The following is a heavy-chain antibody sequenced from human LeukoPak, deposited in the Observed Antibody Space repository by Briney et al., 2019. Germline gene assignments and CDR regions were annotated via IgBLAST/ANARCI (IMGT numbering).Heavy chain of an antibody. CDR2: IGGRGGST. D-gene: IGHD3-9*01. CDR1: GFTFSDYG. CDR3: AKQGRDWLRDYYYYMDV. V-gene: IGHV3-23*01. Sequence: GGSLRLSCAASGFTFSDYGMSWVRQAPGKGLEWVSAIGGRGGSTYYADSVKGRFTISRDNSKNTLYLQMNSLRAEDTAVYYCAKQGRDWLRDYYYYMDVWGTGTTVTISS. J-gene: IGHJ6*03.